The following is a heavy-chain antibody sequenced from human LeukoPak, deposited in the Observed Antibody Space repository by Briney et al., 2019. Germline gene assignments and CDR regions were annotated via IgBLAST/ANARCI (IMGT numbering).Heavy chain of an antibody. J-gene: IGHJ5*02. CDR1: GYTFTSYY. CDR3: AKDRHAPGRYCSTIICFPFDP. Sequence: ASVKVSCKASGYTFTSYYMHWVRQAPGQGLEWMGIINPSGGSTSYAQKFQGRVTMTRDMSTSTVYMELSSLRSEDTAVYYCAKDRHAPGRYCSTIICFPFDPWGQGTLVTVSS. V-gene: IGHV1-46*01. D-gene: IGHD2-2*01. CDR2: INPSGGST.